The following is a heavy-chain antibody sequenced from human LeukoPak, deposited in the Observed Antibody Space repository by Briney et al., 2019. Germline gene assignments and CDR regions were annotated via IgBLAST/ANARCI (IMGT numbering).Heavy chain of an antibody. CDR2: IWYDGSNK. CDR1: GFTFSSYG. D-gene: IGHD1-26*01. Sequence: GRSLRLSCAASGFTFSSYGMHWVRQAPVKGLEWVAVIWYDGSNKYYADSVKGRFTISRDNSKNTLYLQMNSLRAEDTTVYYCAKDLGQVGLLDYWGQGTLVTVSS. CDR3: AKDLGQVGLLDY. V-gene: IGHV3-33*06. J-gene: IGHJ4*02.